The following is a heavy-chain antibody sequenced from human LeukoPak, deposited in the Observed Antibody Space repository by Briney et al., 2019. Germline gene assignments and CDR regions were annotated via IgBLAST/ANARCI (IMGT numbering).Heavy chain of an antibody. J-gene: IGHJ4*02. CDR2: INAGSGTI. CDR3: TRDGVGAPPDY. V-gene: IGHV1-46*01. D-gene: IGHD1-26*01. Sequence: ASVKVSCKASGYTFTTYYIHWIRQAPGQDHEWIGTINAGSGTIGYAQKFQGRLTMTRDTPTSTVYMDLSGLTVEDTAVYYCTRDGVGAPPDYWGQGTLVAVSS. CDR1: GYTFTTYY.